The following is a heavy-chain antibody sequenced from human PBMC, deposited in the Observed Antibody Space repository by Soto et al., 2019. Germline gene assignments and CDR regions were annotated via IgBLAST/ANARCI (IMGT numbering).Heavy chain of an antibody. J-gene: IGHJ4*02. Sequence: PSETLSLTCSVSGGSISRSSYYWGWIRQPPGKGLEWIGSIYYSGSTYYNPSLKSRVTISVDTSKNQFSLKLSSVTAADTAVYYCARTGSGYDPPFDYWGQGTLVTVSS. V-gene: IGHV4-39*01. CDR3: ARTGSGYDPPFDY. CDR2: IYYSGST. CDR1: GGSISRSSYY. D-gene: IGHD5-12*01.